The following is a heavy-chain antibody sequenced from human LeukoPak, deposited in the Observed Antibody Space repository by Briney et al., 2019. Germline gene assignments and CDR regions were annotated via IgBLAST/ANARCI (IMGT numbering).Heavy chain of an antibody. V-gene: IGHV3-9*01. Sequence: GGSLRLSCAASGFTFSSYSMNWVRQAPGKGLEWVSGISWNGGSIGYAGSVKGRFTISRDNAKNSLYLQMNSLRPEDTALYYCAKDIRGYYYYGMDVWGQGTTVIVSS. CDR2: ISWNGGSI. CDR3: AKDIRGYYYYGMDV. CDR1: GFTFSSYS. J-gene: IGHJ6*02.